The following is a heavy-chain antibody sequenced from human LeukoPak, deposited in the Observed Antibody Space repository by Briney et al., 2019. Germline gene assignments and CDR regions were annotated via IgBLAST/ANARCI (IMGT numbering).Heavy chain of an antibody. CDR3: AREGTPIWYQLLSD. CDR2: ISYDGSNK. Sequence: GRSLRLSCAASGFTFSSYAMHWVRQAPGKGLEWVAVISYDGSNKYYADSVKGRFTISRDNAKNSLYLQMNSLRAEDTAVYYRAREGTPIWYQLLSDWGQGTLVTVSS. J-gene: IGHJ4*02. D-gene: IGHD2-2*01. CDR1: GFTFSSYA. V-gene: IGHV3-30-3*01.